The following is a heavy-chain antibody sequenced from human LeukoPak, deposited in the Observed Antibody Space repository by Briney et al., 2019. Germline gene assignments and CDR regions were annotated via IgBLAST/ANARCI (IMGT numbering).Heavy chain of an antibody. CDR2: IYTSGST. V-gene: IGHV4-61*02. CDR1: GGSISSGSYY. J-gene: IGHJ4*02. CDR3: ASLGIAAAGRVDY. D-gene: IGHD6-13*01. Sequence: PSQTLSLTCTVSGGSISSGSYYWSWIRQPAGKGLEWIGRIYTSGSTNYNPSLKSRVTISVDTSKNQFSLKLSSVTAADTAVYYCASLGIAAAGRVDYWGQGTLVTVSS.